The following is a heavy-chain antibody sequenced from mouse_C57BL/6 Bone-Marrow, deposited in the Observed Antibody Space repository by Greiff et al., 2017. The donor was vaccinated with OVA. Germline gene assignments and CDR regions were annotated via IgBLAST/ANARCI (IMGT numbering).Heavy chain of an antibody. CDR3: ARRRGYFDV. CDR2: ISNFAYSI. Sequence: EVKLVESGGGLVQPGGSLKLSCAASGFTFSDYGMAWVRQAPRKGPEWVAFISNFAYSIYYADTVTGPFTISRENAKNTLYLEMSSLRSEDTAMYYCARRRGYFDVWGTGTTVTVSS. V-gene: IGHV5-15*04. CDR1: GFTFSDYG. J-gene: IGHJ1*03.